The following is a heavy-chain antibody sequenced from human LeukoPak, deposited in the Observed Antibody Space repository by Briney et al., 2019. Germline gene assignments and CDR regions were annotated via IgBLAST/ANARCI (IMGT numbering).Heavy chain of an antibody. D-gene: IGHD3-3*01. CDR2: ISGSGGST. Sequence: GSLRLSCAASGFTHSSYAMSWVRQAPGKGLEWVSAISGSGGSTYYADSVKGRFTISRDNSKNTLHLQMNSLKTEDTAVYYCTTEIRDYDFWSGYQTDYWGQGTLVTVSS. J-gene: IGHJ4*02. V-gene: IGHV3-23*01. CDR1: GFTHSSYA. CDR3: TTEIRDYDFWSGYQTDY.